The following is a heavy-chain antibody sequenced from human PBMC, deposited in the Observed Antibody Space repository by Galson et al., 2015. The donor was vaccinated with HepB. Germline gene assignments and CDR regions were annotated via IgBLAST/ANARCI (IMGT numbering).Heavy chain of an antibody. J-gene: IGHJ4*02. CDR2: ISGFGGST. V-gene: IGHV3-23*01. CDR3: AKGGHYSFNVY. D-gene: IGHD3-22*01. Sequence: SLRLSCAASGFAFSTSAMTWVRQAPGKGLEWVSTISGFGGSTFYADSVKGRFTISRDNFKNTLFLQMSSLRAEDTAVYYCAKGGHYSFNVYWGQGTLVTVSS. CDR1: GFAFSTSA.